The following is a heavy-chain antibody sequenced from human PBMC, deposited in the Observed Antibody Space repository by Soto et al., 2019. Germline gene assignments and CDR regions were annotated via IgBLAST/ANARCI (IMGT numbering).Heavy chain of an antibody. J-gene: IGHJ5*02. V-gene: IGHV1-2*02. Sequence: ASVKVSCKASGYTFTDYYMHWVRQAPGQGLEWMGWFNPNNGATNYAQKLQGRVTVTRDTSTSTAYMELNTLTSDDTAVYYCARSALVLRVYEPTADWFDPWGQGTPVTVSS. D-gene: IGHD2-8*01. CDR2: FNPNNGAT. CDR3: ARSALVLRVYEPTADWFDP. CDR1: GYTFTDYY.